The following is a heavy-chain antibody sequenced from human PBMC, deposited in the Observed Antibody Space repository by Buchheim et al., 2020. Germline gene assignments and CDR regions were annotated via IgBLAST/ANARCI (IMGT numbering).Heavy chain of an antibody. J-gene: IGHJ4*02. CDR1: GGSISSSNW. CDR3: PRKTMIFPTASRVFDY. V-gene: IGHV4-4*02. D-gene: IGHD3-22*01. CDR2: IYHSGST. Sequence: QVQLQESGPGLVKPSGTLPLTCAVSGGSISSSNWWSWVRQPPGKGLEWIGEIYHSGSTNYNPSLKIPVTISVDKSKNQFSLKLSSVTAADTAVYYCPRKTMIFPTASRVFDYWGQGTL.